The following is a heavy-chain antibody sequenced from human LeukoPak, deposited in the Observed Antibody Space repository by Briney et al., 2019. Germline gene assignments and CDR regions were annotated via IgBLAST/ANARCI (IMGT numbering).Heavy chain of an antibody. Sequence: GGSLRLSCAASGFTVSRNYMSWVRQAPGKGLEWVSVIYSGGSTYYADSVKGRFTISRDNSKNTLYLQMNSLRAEDTAVYYCARDRYYSSGWSLTFDYWGQGTLVTVSS. D-gene: IGHD6-19*01. CDR2: IYSGGST. CDR3: ARDRYYSSGWSLTFDY. J-gene: IGHJ4*02. CDR1: GFTVSRNY. V-gene: IGHV3-53*05.